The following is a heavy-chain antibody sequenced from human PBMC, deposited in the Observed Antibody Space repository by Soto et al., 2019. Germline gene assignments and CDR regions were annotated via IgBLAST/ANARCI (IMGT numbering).Heavy chain of an antibody. CDR2: IIPIFGTA. CDR3: ATVDTAKYYNYYGMDV. Sequence: QVQLVQSGAEVKKPGSSVKVSCKASGGTFSSYAISWVRQAPGQGLEWMGGIIPIFGTANYAQKFQGRVTITADESTSTAYMELSSLRSEDTAVYYCATVDTAKYYNYYGMDVWGQGTTVTVSS. D-gene: IGHD5-18*01. J-gene: IGHJ6*02. CDR1: GGTFSSYA. V-gene: IGHV1-69*12.